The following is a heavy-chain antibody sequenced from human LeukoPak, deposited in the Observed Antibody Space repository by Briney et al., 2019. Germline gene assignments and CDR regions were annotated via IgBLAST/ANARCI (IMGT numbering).Heavy chain of an antibody. CDR1: GYTFTGYY. Sequence: ASVKVSCKASGYTFTGYYMHWVRQAPGQGLEWMGRINPNSGGTNYAQKFQGRVTMTRDTSISTAYLQWSSLKASDTAMYYCARSTYSQNWFDPWGQGTLVTVSS. CDR2: INPNSGGT. V-gene: IGHV1-2*06. J-gene: IGHJ5*02. D-gene: IGHD5-18*01. CDR3: ARSTYSQNWFDP.